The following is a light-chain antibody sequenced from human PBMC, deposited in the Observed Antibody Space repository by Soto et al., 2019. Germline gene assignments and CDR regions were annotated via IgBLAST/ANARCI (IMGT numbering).Light chain of an antibody. CDR1: QSVSSD. CDR2: GAS. J-gene: IGKJ1*01. V-gene: IGKV3-15*01. Sequence: EIVMTQSPATLSVSPGERATLSCRASQSVSSDLAWYQQKPGQPPRLLIYGASTGATGIPARFSGSGSGTDFTLTISSLQSEDFAVYYCQLYNNWPPTFGQGTKVDIK. CDR3: QLYNNWPPT.